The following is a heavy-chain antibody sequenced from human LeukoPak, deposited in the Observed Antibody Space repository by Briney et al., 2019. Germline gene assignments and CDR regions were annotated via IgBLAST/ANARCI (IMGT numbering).Heavy chain of an antibody. CDR1: GYTFTSYG. CDR3: ATAPYSSGAFQH. J-gene: IGHJ1*01. CDR2: INPGDGST. Sequence: GASVNLSCKASGYTFTSYGISWVRQAPGQGLEWMGIINPGDGSTSYTQKFQGRVTMTRDTSTSTVFLDLSSLRSEDTAVYYCATAPYSSGAFQHWGQGTLVTVYS. V-gene: IGHV1-46*01. D-gene: IGHD3-22*01.